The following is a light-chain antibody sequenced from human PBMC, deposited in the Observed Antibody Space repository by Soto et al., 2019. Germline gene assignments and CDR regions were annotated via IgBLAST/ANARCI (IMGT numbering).Light chain of an antibody. Sequence: DIQLTQSPSTLSASVGDRVTITCRASQSITTYVNRYQQKLGKAPTLLIYSASSLQSGVPSRFSGSGSGTDFTLTISSLQPEDFATYFCQQCYSSPRTFGQGTKVEI. CDR3: QQCYSSPRT. J-gene: IGKJ1*01. CDR1: QSITTY. CDR2: SAS. V-gene: IGKV1-39*01.